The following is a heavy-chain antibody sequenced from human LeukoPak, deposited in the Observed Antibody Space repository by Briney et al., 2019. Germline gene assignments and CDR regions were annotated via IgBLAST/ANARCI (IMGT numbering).Heavy chain of an antibody. CDR3: AKDWIPYNRVFDCFDF. CDR1: GFTFSIHA. J-gene: IGHJ4*02. V-gene: IGHV3-23*01. Sequence: GGSLRLSCAGSGFTFSIHAMSWVRQAPGKGLGWVSTIGGGDTYYADSVKGRFTISRDDSQSTVHLQMNSLRAEDTAVYYCAKDWIPYNRVFDCFDFWGQGTLVTVSS. CDR2: IGGGDT. D-gene: IGHD1-1*01.